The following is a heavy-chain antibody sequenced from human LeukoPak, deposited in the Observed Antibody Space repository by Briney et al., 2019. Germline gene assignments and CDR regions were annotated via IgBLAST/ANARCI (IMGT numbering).Heavy chain of an antibody. D-gene: IGHD3-22*01. CDR3: ARTPGYYDSSGSFFWYWFDP. CDR2: IYPGDPDT. J-gene: IGHJ5*02. V-gene: IGHV5-51*01. CDR1: GYSFTSYW. Sequence: GESLKISCKGSGYSFTSYWIGWVRQMPGKGLEWMGIIYPGDPDTRYSPSFQGQVTISADKSIGTAYLQWSSLKASDTAMYYCARTPGYYDSSGSFFWYWFDPWGQGTLVTVSS.